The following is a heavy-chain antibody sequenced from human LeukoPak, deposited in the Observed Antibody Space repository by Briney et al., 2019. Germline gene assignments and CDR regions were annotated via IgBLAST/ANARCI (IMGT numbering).Heavy chain of an antibody. CDR1: GFTFSSYA. CDR2: ICGSGDNT. Sequence: GGSLRLSCAASGFTFSSYAMSWVRQAPGKGLEWVSSICGSGDNTYYADSVKGRFTISRDNSKNTLFLQMNSLKADDTAVYYCAKGGGGVLASWGQGTLVTVSS. J-gene: IGHJ4*02. V-gene: IGHV3-23*01. D-gene: IGHD3-16*01. CDR3: AKGGGGVLAS.